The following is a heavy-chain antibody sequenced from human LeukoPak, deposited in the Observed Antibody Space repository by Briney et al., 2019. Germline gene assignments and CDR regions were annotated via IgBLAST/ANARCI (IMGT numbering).Heavy chain of an antibody. CDR3: ARQSDYGDYFGY. CDR1: GYSFSSQW. CDR2: IYPGDSDT. Sequence: GESLKISCQASGYSFSSQWIGWVRQMPGKGLEWMGIIYPGDSDTRYSPSFQGQVTISADKSITTAYLQWNSLKASDTAMYYCARQSDYGDYFGYWGQGTLVTVSS. V-gene: IGHV5-51*01. D-gene: IGHD4-17*01. J-gene: IGHJ4*02.